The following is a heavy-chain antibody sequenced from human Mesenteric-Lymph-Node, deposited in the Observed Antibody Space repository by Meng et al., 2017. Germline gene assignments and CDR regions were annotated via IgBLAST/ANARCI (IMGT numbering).Heavy chain of an antibody. Sequence: GESLKISCKGSGYSFTSYWIGWVRQMPGKGLEWMGIIYPGDSDTRYSPSFQGQVTISADKSISTAYLQWSSLKASDTAMYYCARRRVVPAAKRYYYYGMDVWGQGPTVTVSS. CDR2: IYPGDSDT. V-gene: IGHV5-51*01. D-gene: IGHD2-2*01. CDR3: ARRRVVPAAKRYYYYGMDV. J-gene: IGHJ6*02. CDR1: GYSFTSYW.